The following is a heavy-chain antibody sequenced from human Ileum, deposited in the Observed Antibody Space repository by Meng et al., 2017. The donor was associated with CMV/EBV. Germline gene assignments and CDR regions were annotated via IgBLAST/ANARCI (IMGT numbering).Heavy chain of an antibody. CDR3: ARDGLSGRYFDY. J-gene: IGHJ4*02. D-gene: IGHD1-26*01. Sequence: CKTTGYTFTSNNIIWVRQAPGQGPEWMGWIDTNTGNPTYAQGFTGRFVFSLDTSVNTAYLQISSLKAEDTAVYYCARDGLSGRYFDYWGQGTLVTASS. CDR1: GYTFTSNN. CDR2: IDTNTGNP. V-gene: IGHV7-4-1*02.